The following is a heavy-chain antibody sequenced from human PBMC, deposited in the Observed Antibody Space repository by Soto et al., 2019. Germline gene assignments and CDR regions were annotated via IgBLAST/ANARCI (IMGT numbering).Heavy chain of an antibody. J-gene: IGHJ6*02. Sequence: GGSLRLSCAASGFTFSDHYMDWVRQAPGKGLEWVGRTRNKANSYTTEYAAAVKGRFTISRDDSKNSLYLQMNSLKTADSAVYYCARAGRSSSSYYYYGMDVWGQGTTVTVSS. CDR3: ARAGRSSSSYYYYGMDV. D-gene: IGHD6-6*01. V-gene: IGHV3-72*01. CDR2: TRNKANSYTT. CDR1: GFTFSDHY.